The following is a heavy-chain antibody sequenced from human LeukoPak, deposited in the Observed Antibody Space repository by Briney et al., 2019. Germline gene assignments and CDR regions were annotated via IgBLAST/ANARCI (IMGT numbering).Heavy chain of an antibody. Sequence: GGSLRLSCAVSGFTFDDYAMHWVRHAPGKGLEWVSGISWNSGSIGYADSVKGRFTISRDNAKNSLYLQMNSLRAEDMALYYCAKSFFSYSSSSVVGYWGQGTLVTVSS. CDR2: ISWNSGSI. V-gene: IGHV3-9*03. J-gene: IGHJ4*02. CDR1: GFTFDDYA. D-gene: IGHD6-6*01. CDR3: AKSFFSYSSSSVVGY.